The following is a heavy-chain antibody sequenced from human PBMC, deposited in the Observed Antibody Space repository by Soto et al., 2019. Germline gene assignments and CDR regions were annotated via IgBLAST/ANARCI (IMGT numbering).Heavy chain of an antibody. Sequence: AGGSLRLSCSASGFTFSYFSMHWVRQAPGKGLEYVSGISSDGVSTYYADSVKGRFTISRDNSKNTLYLQMSSLRPEDTATYYCVHPRSTVITPPSWGQGTLVTVSS. CDR3: VHPRSTVITPPS. D-gene: IGHD4-17*01. CDR2: ISSDGVST. J-gene: IGHJ4*02. CDR1: GFTFSYFS. V-gene: IGHV3-64D*06.